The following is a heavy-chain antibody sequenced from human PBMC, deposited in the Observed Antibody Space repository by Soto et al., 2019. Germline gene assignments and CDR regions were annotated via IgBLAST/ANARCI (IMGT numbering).Heavy chain of an antibody. J-gene: IGHJ4*02. CDR3: ARGSPDYYDSSGYYPGDY. D-gene: IGHD3-22*01. CDR2: INPNSGGT. Sequence: QVQLVQSGAEVKKPGASVKVSCKASGYTFTGYYMHWVRQAPGQGLEWMGWINPNSGGTNYAQKFQGWVTMTRDTXISTAXMELXXXRSDDTAVYYCARGSPDYYDSSGYYPGDYWGQGTLVTVSS. V-gene: IGHV1-2*04. CDR1: GYTFTGYY.